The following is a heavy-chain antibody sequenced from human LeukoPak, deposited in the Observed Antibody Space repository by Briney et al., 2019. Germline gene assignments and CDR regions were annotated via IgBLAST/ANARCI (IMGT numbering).Heavy chain of an antibody. CDR3: ASSGYSYFDY. CDR1: GRFISSYY. J-gene: IGHJ4*02. Sequence: RSETLSLTCTVSGRFISSYYWSWIRQPPGKGLEWIGYIYYSGSTNYNPSLKSRVTISVDTSKNQFSLKLSSVTAADTAVYYCASSGYSYFDYWGQGTLVTVSS. V-gene: IGHV4-59*01. CDR2: IYYSGST. D-gene: IGHD3-22*01.